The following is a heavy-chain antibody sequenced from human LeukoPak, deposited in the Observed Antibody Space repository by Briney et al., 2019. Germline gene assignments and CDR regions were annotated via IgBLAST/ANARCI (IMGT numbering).Heavy chain of an antibody. V-gene: IGHV4-59*08. CDR3: ARRGGVPAALGGMDV. D-gene: IGHD2-2*01. Sequence: YYSGTTNYNPSLHSRVTISVDPSKNQFSLKLSSVTAADTAVYYCARRGGVPAALGGMDVWGQGTTVTVSS. J-gene: IGHJ6*02. CDR2: YYSGTT.